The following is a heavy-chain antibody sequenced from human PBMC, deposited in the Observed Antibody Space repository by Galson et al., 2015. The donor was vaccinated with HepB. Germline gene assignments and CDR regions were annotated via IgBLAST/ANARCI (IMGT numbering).Heavy chain of an antibody. CDR1: GYTFTGYY. V-gene: IGHV1-2*04. CDR2: INPNSGGT. J-gene: IGHJ6*02. Sequence: SVKVSCKASGYTFTGYYMHWVRQAPGQGLEWMGWINPNSGGTNYAQKFQGWVTMTRDTSISTAYMELSRLRSDDTAVYYCAREIAAAGPYYYYGMDVWGQGTTVTVSS. D-gene: IGHD6-13*01. CDR3: AREIAAAGPYYYYGMDV.